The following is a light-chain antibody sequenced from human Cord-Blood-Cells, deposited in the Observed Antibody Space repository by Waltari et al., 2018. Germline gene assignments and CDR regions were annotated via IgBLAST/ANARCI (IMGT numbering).Light chain of an antibody. J-gene: IGLJ2*01. Sequence: SYVLTQPPSVSVAPGKTVRITCGGNNIGSKSVHWYQQKPGQAPVLVIYYDSDRPSVVPERFSGSNSGNTATLTISRVEAGDEADYYCQVWDSSSDHPVFGGGTKLTVL. V-gene: IGLV3-21*04. CDR2: YDS. CDR1: NIGSKS. CDR3: QVWDSSSDHPV.